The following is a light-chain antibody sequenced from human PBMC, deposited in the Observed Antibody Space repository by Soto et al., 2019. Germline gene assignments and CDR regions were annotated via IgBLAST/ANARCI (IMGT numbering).Light chain of an antibody. Sequence: DIILTQSPAIVSVPPGERATLSCRASRSVSTNLAWYQHKHGQAPRLLIYGASTRVTDIPARFSGSGSGTDFTLTINYLKSEDFGVYYCQQYDKSLPPVTFGGGTKVEI. CDR2: GAS. V-gene: IGKV3-15*01. CDR1: RSVSTN. J-gene: IGKJ4*01. CDR3: QQYDKSLPPVT.